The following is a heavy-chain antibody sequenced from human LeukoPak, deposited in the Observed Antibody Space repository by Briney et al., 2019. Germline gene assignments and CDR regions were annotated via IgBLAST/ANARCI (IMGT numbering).Heavy chain of an antibody. CDR3: ARDLGTRSEGQDAFDI. CDR1: GYTLTSYY. V-gene: IGHV1-46*01. D-gene: IGHD1-1*01. Sequence: ASVKVSCKASGYTLTSYYMHWVRQAPGQGLEWMGIINPSGGSTSYAQKFQGRVTMTRDTSTSTVYMELSSLRSEDTAVYYCARDLGTRSEGQDAFDIWGQGTMVTVSS. J-gene: IGHJ3*02. CDR2: INPSGGST.